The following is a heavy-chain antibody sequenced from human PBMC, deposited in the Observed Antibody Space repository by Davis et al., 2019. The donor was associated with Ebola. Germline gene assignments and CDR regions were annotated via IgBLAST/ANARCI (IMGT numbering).Heavy chain of an antibody. Sequence: GESLKISCKGSGYSFTSYWISWVRQMPGKGLEWMGRIDPSDSYTNYSPSFQGHVTISADKSISTAYLQWSSLKASDTAIYYCARQGGGSGRLTSFDYWGQGTLVTVSS. J-gene: IGHJ4*02. V-gene: IGHV5-10-1*01. CDR1: GYSFTSYW. CDR3: ARQGGGSGRLTSFDY. D-gene: IGHD1-26*01. CDR2: IDPSDSYT.